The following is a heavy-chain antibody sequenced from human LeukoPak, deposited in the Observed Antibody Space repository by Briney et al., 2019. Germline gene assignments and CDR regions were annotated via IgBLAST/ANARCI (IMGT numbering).Heavy chain of an antibody. J-gene: IGHJ4*02. CDR1: GFTFDDYA. CDR2: ISWNSGSI. D-gene: IGHD3-3*02. Sequence: GSSLRLSYAASGFTFDDYAMHWVRQAPGKGLEWVSGISWNSGSIGYADSVKGRFTISRDNAKNSLYLQMNSLRAEDMALYYCAKDVGHFWSGKKYYFDYWGQGTLVTVSS. CDR3: AKDVGHFWSGKKYYFDY. V-gene: IGHV3-9*03.